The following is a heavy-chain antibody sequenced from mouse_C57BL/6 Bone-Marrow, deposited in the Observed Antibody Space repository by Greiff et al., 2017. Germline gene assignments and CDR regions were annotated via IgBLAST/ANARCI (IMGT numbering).Heavy chain of an antibody. CDR3: ARYGSNYRAWFAY. CDR2: IDPSDSET. V-gene: IGHV1-52*01. J-gene: IGHJ3*01. Sequence: QVQLQQPGAELVRPGSSVKLSCKASGYTFTSYWMHWVKQRPIQGLEWIGNIDPSDSETHYNQKFKDKATLTVDKSSSTAYMQLSSLTSEDSAVYYCARYGSNYRAWFAYWGQGTLVTVSA. CDR1: GYTFTSYW. D-gene: IGHD1-1*01.